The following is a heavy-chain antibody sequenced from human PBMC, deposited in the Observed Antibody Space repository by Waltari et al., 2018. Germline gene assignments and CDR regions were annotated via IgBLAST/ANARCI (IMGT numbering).Heavy chain of an antibody. D-gene: IGHD3-16*01. CDR1: GGSISSYY. V-gene: IGHV4-59*01. J-gene: IGHJ4*02. CDR3: ARDPSQLGEPLPPDY. CDR2: IYYSGST. Sequence: QVQLQESGPGLVKPSETLSLTCTVPGGSISSYYWSWIRQPPGKGLEWIGYIYYSGSTNYNPSLKSRVTISVDTSKNQFSLKLSSVTAADTAVYYCARDPSQLGEPLPPDYWGQGTLVTVSS.